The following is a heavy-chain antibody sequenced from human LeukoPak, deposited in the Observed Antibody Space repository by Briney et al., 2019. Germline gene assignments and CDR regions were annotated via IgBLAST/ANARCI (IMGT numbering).Heavy chain of an antibody. CDR2: IRSKAYGETT. D-gene: IGHD2-2*01. CDR1: GFTFGDYA. CDR3: AKSYCDCTSCYAGYFQH. V-gene: IGHV3-49*03. J-gene: IGHJ1*01. Sequence: PGRSLRLSCTGSGFTFGDYAISWFRQAPGKGLEWVGFIRSKAYGETTEYAASVKGRFSISRDDSKSIAYLQMNSLETEDTAVYYCAKSYCDCTSCYAGYFQHWGQGTLVTVSS.